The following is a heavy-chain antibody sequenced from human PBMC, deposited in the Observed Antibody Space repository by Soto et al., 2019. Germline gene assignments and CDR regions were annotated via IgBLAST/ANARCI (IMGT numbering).Heavy chain of an antibody. Sequence: ASVKVSCKASGYTFTSYDINWVRQATGQGLEWMGWMNPNSGNTGYAQKSQGRVTMTRNTSISTAYVELSSLRSEDTAVYYCARGQRIAAADDYWGQGTLVTVSS. D-gene: IGHD6-13*01. CDR2: MNPNSGNT. CDR3: ARGQRIAAADDY. CDR1: GYTFTSYD. V-gene: IGHV1-8*01. J-gene: IGHJ4*02.